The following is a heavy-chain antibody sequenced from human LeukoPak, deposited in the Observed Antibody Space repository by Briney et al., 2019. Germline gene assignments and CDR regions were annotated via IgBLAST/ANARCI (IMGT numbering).Heavy chain of an antibody. CDR1: GLTFSTSG. CDR3: ATETNGRHYDY. Sequence: GGSLRLSCAASGLTFSTSGFNWVRQAPGKGLEWVASIGPTGSDRYHADSIKGRFTISRDDANNFLYLQMNSLRAEDTAVYYCATETNGRHYDYWGQGTLLTVSS. D-gene: IGHD1-14*01. J-gene: IGHJ4*02. CDR2: IGPTGSDR. V-gene: IGHV3-21*06.